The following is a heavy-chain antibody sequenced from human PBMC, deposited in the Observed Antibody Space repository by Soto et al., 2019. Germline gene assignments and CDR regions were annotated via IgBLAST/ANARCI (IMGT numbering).Heavy chain of an antibody. CDR3: ARESGDWPLNWFDP. CDR2: ITSDGKSK. CDR1: GFNFSNHW. Sequence: PWGSLIFSCASSGFNFSNHWMHWVRQRPAEGLVWVSRITSDGKSKAYAESVKGRFAISRDNAKNTLYLQMNGLTAEDTAVYYCARESGDWPLNWFDPWGQGTLVTVSS. D-gene: IGHD2-21*02. V-gene: IGHV3-74*01. J-gene: IGHJ5*02.